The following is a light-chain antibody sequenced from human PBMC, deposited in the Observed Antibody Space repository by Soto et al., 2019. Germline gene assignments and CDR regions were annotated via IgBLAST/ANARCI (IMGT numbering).Light chain of an antibody. J-gene: IGLJ2*01. V-gene: IGLV2-11*01. Sequence: QSALTQPRSVSGSPGQSVTISCTGTSSDVGGYNYVSWYQHHPGKAPKLMIYAVNKRPSGVPDRFSGSQSGNSASLTISGLQAEDEADYFCCSYAGSDTLVFGGGTKVTVL. CDR3: CSYAGSDTLV. CDR2: AVN. CDR1: SSDVGGYNY.